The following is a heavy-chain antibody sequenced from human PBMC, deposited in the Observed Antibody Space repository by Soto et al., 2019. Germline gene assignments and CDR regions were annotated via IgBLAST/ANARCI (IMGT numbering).Heavy chain of an antibody. Sequence: EVQLVESGGGLVQPGGSLRLSCAASGFTFSSYGMTWARQAPGKGLEWVASMNRDGSEKRYADSVEGRFTISRDNTKNSLFQQMNSLSPDDTAVYYCGRDAGRRFDYWGQGSLVTVSS. CDR2: MNRDGSEK. V-gene: IGHV3-7*01. J-gene: IGHJ4*02. CDR1: GFTFSSYG. CDR3: GRDAGRRFDY. D-gene: IGHD6-13*01.